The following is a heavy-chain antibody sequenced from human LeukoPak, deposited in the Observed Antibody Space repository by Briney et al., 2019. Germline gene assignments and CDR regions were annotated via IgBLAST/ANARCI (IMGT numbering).Heavy chain of an antibody. Sequence: PSETLSLTCTVSGGSISSYYWSWIRQPPGKGLEWIGYIYYSGSTNYNPSLKSRVTISVDTSKNQFSLKLSSVTAADTAVYYCARDARYCSGGSCSRTGPFQHWGQGTPVTVSS. V-gene: IGHV4-59*01. CDR2: IYYSGST. CDR3: ARDARYCSGGSCSRTGPFQH. CDR1: GGSISSYY. J-gene: IGHJ1*01. D-gene: IGHD2-15*01.